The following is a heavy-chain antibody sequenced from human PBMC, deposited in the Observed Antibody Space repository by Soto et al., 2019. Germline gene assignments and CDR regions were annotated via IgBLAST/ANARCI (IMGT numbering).Heavy chain of an antibody. CDR2: IYPGDSDT. D-gene: IGHD2-15*01. Sequence: GESLKISCKGSGYSFTSYWIGWVRQMPGKGLEWMGIIYPGDSDTRYSPSFQGQVTISADKSISTAYLQWSSLKASDTAMYYCAGFSVVAATWDYYGMDVWGQGTTVTVSS. J-gene: IGHJ6*02. CDR1: GYSFTSYW. V-gene: IGHV5-51*01. CDR3: AGFSVVAATWDYYGMDV.